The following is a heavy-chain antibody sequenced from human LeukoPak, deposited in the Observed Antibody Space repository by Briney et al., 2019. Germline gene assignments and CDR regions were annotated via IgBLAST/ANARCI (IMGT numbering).Heavy chain of an antibody. Sequence: GASVKVSCKASGYIFTSYYMHWVRRAPGQGLEWMGIIDPRVGSTSYAQKFQGTVTMTRDTSTSTVYMELSSLRSEDTAVYYCARGGPVGNYDSSAYYLHWGQGTLVTVSS. V-gene: IGHV1-46*01. J-gene: IGHJ4*02. CDR3: ARGGPVGNYDSSAYYLH. CDR2: IDPRVGST. CDR1: GYIFTSYY. D-gene: IGHD3-22*01.